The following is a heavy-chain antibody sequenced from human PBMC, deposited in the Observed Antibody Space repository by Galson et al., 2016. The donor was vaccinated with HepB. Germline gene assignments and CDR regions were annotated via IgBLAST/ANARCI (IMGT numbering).Heavy chain of an antibody. D-gene: IGHD3-10*01. CDR2: IKGDGSEK. CDR1: GLTFSDYW. Sequence: SLRLSCATSGLTFSDYWMRWVRQAPGKGLEWVANIKGDGSEKNYAESVKGRFDISTDNARKSLSLPMNSLGVEDTALYYCAASSGWTLEHWGQGSLVTVST. V-gene: IGHV3-7*03. CDR3: AASSGWTLEH. J-gene: IGHJ4*02.